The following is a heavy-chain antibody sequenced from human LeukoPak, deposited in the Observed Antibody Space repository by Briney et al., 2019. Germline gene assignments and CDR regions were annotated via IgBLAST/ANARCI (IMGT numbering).Heavy chain of an antibody. V-gene: IGHV3-23*01. D-gene: IGHD3-3*01. CDR1: GFTFSSYA. CDR3: AMGVYYDFWSGYPFDY. CDR2: ISGSGGST. J-gene: IGHJ4*02. Sequence: GGSLRLSCAASGFTFSSYAMSWVRQAPGKGLEWVSAISGSGGSTYYADSVKGRFTISRDNSKNTLYLQVNSLRAEDTAVYYCAMGVYYDFWSGYPFDYWGQGTLVTVSS.